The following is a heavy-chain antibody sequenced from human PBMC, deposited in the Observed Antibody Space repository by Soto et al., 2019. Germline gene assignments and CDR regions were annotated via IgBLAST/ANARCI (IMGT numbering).Heavy chain of an antibody. CDR2: IRAYNGHI. Sequence: QVQLVQSGAEVKKPGASVRVSCKASGYTFTTYGISWVRQAPGQGLEWLGWIRAYNGHINYAQNFHGRVTMTTDTSTSTAYMELRSLRSDDTAVYFCTRDLTLQSRVIKPGPHDCWGQGTLVTVSS. V-gene: IGHV1-18*01. CDR1: GYTFTTYG. CDR3: TRDLTLQSRVIKPGPHDC. D-gene: IGHD3-16*01. J-gene: IGHJ4*02.